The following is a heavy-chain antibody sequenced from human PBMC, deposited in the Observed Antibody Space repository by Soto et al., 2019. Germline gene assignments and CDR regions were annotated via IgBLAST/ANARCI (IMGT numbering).Heavy chain of an antibody. J-gene: IGHJ4*02. CDR1: GFSLSTSGVG. V-gene: IGHV2-5*02. D-gene: IGHD1-26*01. Sequence: VSGPTLVNPTQTLTLTCTFSGFSLSTSGVGVGWIRQSPGKALEWLTLFYWDDDRRYNPSLKNRLTSTKDTSKNQVVLRMTNMDPVDTAIYYCAHGSSIVGAPAFDYWGQGILVTVS. CDR2: FYWDDDR. CDR3: AHGSSIVGAPAFDY.